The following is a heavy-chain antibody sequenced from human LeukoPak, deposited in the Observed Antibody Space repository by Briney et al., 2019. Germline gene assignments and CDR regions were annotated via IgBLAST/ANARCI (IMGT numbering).Heavy chain of an antibody. CDR3: ARQWSSGWNYFDY. D-gene: IGHD6-19*01. CDR1: GGSISGYY. Sequence: SETLSLTCTVSGGSISGYYWSWIRQPPGKGLEWIGYMFYSGSTSYNPSLESRVTLSVDTSKNQFSLKLSSVTSADTAVYYCARQWSSGWNYFDYWGQGTLVTVSS. J-gene: IGHJ4*02. V-gene: IGHV4-59*01. CDR2: MFYSGST.